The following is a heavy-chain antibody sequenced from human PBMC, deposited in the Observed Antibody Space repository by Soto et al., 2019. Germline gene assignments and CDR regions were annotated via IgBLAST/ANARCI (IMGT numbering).Heavy chain of an antibody. CDR1: GGSISSSSYY. CDR2: IYYSGST. V-gene: IGHV4-39*01. D-gene: IGHD5-12*01. Sequence: PSETLSLTCTVSGGSISSSSYYWGWIRQPPGKGLEWIGSIYYSGSTYYNPSLKSRVTISVDTSKNQFSLKLGSVTAADTAVYYCASHTVATTQRFEYWGQGTLVTVSS. CDR3: ASHTVATTQRFEY. J-gene: IGHJ4*02.